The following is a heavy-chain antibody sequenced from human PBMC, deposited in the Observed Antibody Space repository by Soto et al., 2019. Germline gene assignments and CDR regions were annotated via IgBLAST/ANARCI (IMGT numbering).Heavy chain of an antibody. CDR3: ARHVHADPRGIYCSGGSCYGRYYYYYYMDV. D-gene: IGHD2-15*01. Sequence: SETLSLTCTVSGGSISSSSYYWGWIRQPPGKGLEWIGSIYYSGSTYYNPSLKSRVTISVDTSKNQFSLKLSSVTAADTAVYYCARHVHADPRGIYCSGGSCYGRYYYYYYMDVWGKGTTVTVSS. CDR2: IYYSGST. CDR1: GGSISSSSYY. J-gene: IGHJ6*03. V-gene: IGHV4-39*01.